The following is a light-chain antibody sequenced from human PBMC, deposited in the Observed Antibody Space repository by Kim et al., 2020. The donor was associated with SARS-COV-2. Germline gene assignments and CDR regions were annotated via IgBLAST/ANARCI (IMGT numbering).Light chain of an antibody. V-gene: IGKV3-20*01. CDR3: QQYDSSRWT. J-gene: IGKJ1*01. CDR2: SAS. Sequence: PGGRATPSCRASQTVSSSYLAWYQQKPGQAPRLLIYSASSRATGIPDRFSGSGSGTDFTLTISSLEPEDFAVYYCQQYDSSRWTFGQGTKVDIK. CDR1: QTVSSSY.